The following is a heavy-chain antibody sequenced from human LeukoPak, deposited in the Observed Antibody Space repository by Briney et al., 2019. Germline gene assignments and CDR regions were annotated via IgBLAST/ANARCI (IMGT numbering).Heavy chain of an antibody. CDR2: IKSKRDGGTT. D-gene: IGHD3-22*01. Sequence: GGSLRLSCAVSGFTFSNGWMSWVRQAPGKGLEWVGRIKSKRDGGTTDYAAPVNGRFTISRDDSKNTLYLRMNSLKTEDTAVYYCTTEYYYDSSGLFDYWGQGTLVTVSS. CDR3: TTEYYYDSSGLFDY. V-gene: IGHV3-15*01. CDR1: GFTFSNGW. J-gene: IGHJ4*02.